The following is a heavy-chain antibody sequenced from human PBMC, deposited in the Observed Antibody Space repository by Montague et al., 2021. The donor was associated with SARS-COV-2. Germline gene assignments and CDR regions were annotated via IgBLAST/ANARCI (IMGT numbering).Heavy chain of an antibody. CDR1: GGSFSDYS. V-gene: IGHV4-34*01. D-gene: IGHD1-26*01. Sequence: SETLSLTCAVYGGSFSDYSWTWIRQPPGKGLEWIGEINHSGITKYNPTLKSRVTISVDVSKNQFSLKLSPVTAADTAMYYCARVKWELSVGNVFDIWGQGTMATVSS. J-gene: IGHJ3*02. CDR2: INHSGIT. CDR3: ARVKWELSVGNVFDI.